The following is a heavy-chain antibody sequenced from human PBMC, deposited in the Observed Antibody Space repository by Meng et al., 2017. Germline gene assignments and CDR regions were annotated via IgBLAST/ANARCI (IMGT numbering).Heavy chain of an antibody. CDR2: INAGNGNT. CDR1: GYTFTSYA. V-gene: IGHV1-3*01. D-gene: IGHD6-19*01. CDR3: ARDVRESSGWFGGFDY. Sequence: QVQLVQSGAGVKKPGASVKVSCKASGYTFTSYAMHWVRQAPGQRLEWMGWINAGNGNTKYSQKFQGRVTVTRDTSASTAYMELSSLRSEDTAVYYCARDVRESSGWFGGFDYWGQGTLVTVSS. J-gene: IGHJ4*02.